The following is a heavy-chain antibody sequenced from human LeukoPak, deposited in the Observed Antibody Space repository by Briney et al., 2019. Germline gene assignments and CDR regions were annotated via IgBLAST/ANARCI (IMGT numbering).Heavy chain of an antibody. CDR1: GFTFSSYG. CDR3: AKGYDYGDLPGYYYYYYGMDV. D-gene: IGHD4-17*01. Sequence: GGSLRLSCAASGFTFSSYGMHWVRQAPGKGLEWVAVISYDGSNKYYADSVKGRFTISRDNSKNTLYLQMNSLRAEDTAVYYCAKGYDYGDLPGYYYYYYGMDVWGQGTTVTVSS. J-gene: IGHJ6*02. V-gene: IGHV3-30*18. CDR2: ISYDGSNK.